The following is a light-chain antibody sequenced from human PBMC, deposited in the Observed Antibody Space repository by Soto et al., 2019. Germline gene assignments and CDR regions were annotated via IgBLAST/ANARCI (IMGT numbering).Light chain of an antibody. CDR1: QTISTY. CDR3: QQSFSHLLS. Sequence: DIQLTQSPSSLSASVGDRVTITCRASQTISTYLTWFQQKPGNAPKVLIYDASTLQSGVPSRFSGSGSGEEFTLTITGLKPEDFATYYCQQSFSHLLSLGGGTKVDIK. V-gene: IGKV1-39*01. J-gene: IGKJ4*01. CDR2: DAS.